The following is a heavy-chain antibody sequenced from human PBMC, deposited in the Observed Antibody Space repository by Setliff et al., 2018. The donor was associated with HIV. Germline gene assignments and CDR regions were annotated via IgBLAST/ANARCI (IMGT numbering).Heavy chain of an antibody. D-gene: IGHD5-12*01. CDR3: ARGPLYGYDRGYFDY. J-gene: IGHJ4*02. V-gene: IGHV1-69*10. Sequence: ASVKVSCKASGYTFTSYGISWVRQAPGQGLEWMGGIIPIASVPNYSQKFQDRLTITADESTTTVYMDMSSLRSEDTAQYYCARGPLYGYDRGYFDYWGQGTLATVSS. CDR2: IIPIASVP. CDR1: GYTFTSYG.